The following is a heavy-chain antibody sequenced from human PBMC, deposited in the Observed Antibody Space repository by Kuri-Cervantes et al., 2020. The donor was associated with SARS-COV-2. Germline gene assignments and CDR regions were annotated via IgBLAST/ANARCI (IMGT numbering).Heavy chain of an antibody. CDR1: GGSISSSSYY. V-gene: IGHV4-39*01. Sequence: SETLSLTCTVSGGSISSSSYYWGWIRQPPGKGLEWIGSIYYSGSTYYNPSLKSRVTISVDTSKNQFSLTLRSVTAADTGVYYCATTSILDTFYFIDNWARGTQVTVSS. D-gene: IGHD2/OR15-2a*01. CDR2: IYYSGST. J-gene: IGHJ4*02. CDR3: ATTSILDTFYFIDN.